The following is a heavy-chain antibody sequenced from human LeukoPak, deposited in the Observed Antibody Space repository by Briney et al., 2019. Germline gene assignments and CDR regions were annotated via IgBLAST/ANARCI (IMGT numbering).Heavy chain of an antibody. CDR3: ARGELGSNLGY. Sequence: GSLRLSCAASGFTFSSYAMSWIRQPPGKGLEWIGEINHSGSTNYNPSLKSRVTISVDTSKNQFSLKLSSVTAADTAVYYCARGELGSNLGYWGQGTLVTVSS. CDR2: INHSGST. J-gene: IGHJ4*02. CDR1: GFTFSSYA. V-gene: IGHV4-34*01. D-gene: IGHD7-27*01.